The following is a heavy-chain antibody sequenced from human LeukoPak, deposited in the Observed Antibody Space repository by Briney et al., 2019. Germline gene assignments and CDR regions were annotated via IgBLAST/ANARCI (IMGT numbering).Heavy chain of an antibody. V-gene: IGHV1-69*04. Sequence: SVKVSCKASGGTFSSYAISWVRQAPGQGLEWMGRIIPIFGIANYAQKFQGRVTITADKSTSTAYMELSSLRSEDTAVYYYARDCGYCSGGSCYSGNWFDPWGQGTLVTVSS. CDR3: ARDCGYCSGGSCYSGNWFDP. D-gene: IGHD2-15*01. CDR1: GGTFSSYA. J-gene: IGHJ5*02. CDR2: IIPIFGIA.